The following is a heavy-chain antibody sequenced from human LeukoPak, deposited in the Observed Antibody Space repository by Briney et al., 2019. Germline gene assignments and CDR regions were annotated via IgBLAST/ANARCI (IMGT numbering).Heavy chain of an antibody. J-gene: IGHJ4*02. V-gene: IGHV1-24*01. D-gene: IGHD1-26*01. Sequence: GASVKVSCKVSGYTLTELSMHWVRQAPGKGLEWMGGFDPEDGETIYAQKFQGRVTMTEDTSTDTAYMELSSLRSEDTAVYYCATNTRPKINSGSYYFDYWGQGTLVTVSS. CDR2: FDPEDGET. CDR3: ATNTRPKINSGSYYFDY. CDR1: GYTLTELS.